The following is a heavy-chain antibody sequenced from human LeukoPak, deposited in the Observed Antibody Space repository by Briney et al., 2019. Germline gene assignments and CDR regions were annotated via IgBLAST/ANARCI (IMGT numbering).Heavy chain of an antibody. CDR2: INPSGGST. CDR1: GGSFSSYV. V-gene: IGHV1-46*01. D-gene: IGHD2-15*01. Sequence: ASVKVSCKASGGSFSSYVITWVRQAPGQGLEWMGIINPSGGSTSYAQKFQGRVTMTRDTSTSTVYMELSSLRSEDTAVYYCARLPAATRGWAFFDYWGQGTLVTVSS. CDR3: ARLPAATRGWAFFDY. J-gene: IGHJ4*02.